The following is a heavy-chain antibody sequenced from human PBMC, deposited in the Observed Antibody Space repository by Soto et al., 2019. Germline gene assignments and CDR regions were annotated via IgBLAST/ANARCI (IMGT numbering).Heavy chain of an antibody. J-gene: IGHJ5*02. D-gene: IGHD6-13*01. V-gene: IGHV5-51*01. CDR2: XXPXXSXT. Sequence: GESRKTSCKGSGYSFTSYWIGWVRQMPGKGLEWXGIXXPXXSXTXXXPXXXGQVTVSADKSISTAYLQWSSLRASDTAMYYCARFAAAAGTRWFDPWGQGGLVTASS. CDR1: GYSFTSYW. CDR3: ARFAAAAGTRWFDP.